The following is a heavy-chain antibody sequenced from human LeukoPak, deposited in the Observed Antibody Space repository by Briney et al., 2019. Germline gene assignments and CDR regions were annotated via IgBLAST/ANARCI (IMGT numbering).Heavy chain of an antibody. CDR1: GFTFSSYE. V-gene: IGHV3-48*03. Sequence: PGGSLRLSCAASGFTFSSYEMNWVRQAPGKGLEWVSYISSSGSTIYYADSVKGRFTISRDNAKNSLYLQMNSLRAEDTAVYYCARACISWYDYWGQGTLVTVSS. CDR2: ISSSGSTI. J-gene: IGHJ4*02. CDR3: ARACISWYDY. D-gene: IGHD6-13*01.